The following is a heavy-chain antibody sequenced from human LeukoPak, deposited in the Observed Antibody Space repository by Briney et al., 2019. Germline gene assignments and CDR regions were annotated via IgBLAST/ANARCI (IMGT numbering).Heavy chain of an antibody. CDR1: GGSFSGYY. CDR3: ARGRGRFDAFDN. Sequence: PSETLSLTCAVYGGSFSGYYWSWIRQPPGKGLEWIGEINHSGSTNYNPSLKSRVTISVDTSKNQFSLKLSSVTAADTAVYYCARGRGRFDAFDNWGQGTMVTVSS. J-gene: IGHJ3*02. CDR2: INHSGST. V-gene: IGHV4-34*01.